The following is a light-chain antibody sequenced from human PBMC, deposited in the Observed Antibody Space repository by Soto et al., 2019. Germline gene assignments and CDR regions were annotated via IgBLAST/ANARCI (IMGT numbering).Light chain of an antibody. J-gene: IGKJ1*01. CDR2: DTS. Sequence: EIVLTQSPATLSSSPGERATLSCRASQTVSSKLAWYQHKPGQAPRLLIYDTSNRATGIPARFSGSGSGTDFTLTISSLEPEDFAVYYCQQRRSWPRAFGQGTKGDIK. CDR3: QQRRSWPRA. CDR1: QTVSSK. V-gene: IGKV3-11*01.